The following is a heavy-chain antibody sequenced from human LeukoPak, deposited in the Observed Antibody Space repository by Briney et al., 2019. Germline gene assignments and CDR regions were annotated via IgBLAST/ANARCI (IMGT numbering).Heavy chain of an antibody. V-gene: IGHV4-61*02. D-gene: IGHD1-1*01. CDR1: GGSISSSSYY. J-gene: IGHJ6*03. CDR3: ARVGRSWNRAYYYYYMDV. Sequence: PSETLSLTCTVSGGSISSSSYYWSWIRQPAGKGLEWIGRIYTSGSTNYNPSLKSRVTISVDTSKNQFSLKLSSVTAADTAVYYCARVGRSWNRAYYYYYMDVWGKGTTVTVSS. CDR2: IYTSGST.